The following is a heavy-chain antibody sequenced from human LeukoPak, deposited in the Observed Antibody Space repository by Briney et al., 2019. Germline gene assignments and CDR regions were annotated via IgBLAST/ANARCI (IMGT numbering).Heavy chain of an antibody. CDR1: GGSISSGGYY. CDR3: ARGYGLVDLQH. D-gene: IGHD5-18*01. J-gene: IGHJ1*01. CDR2: INHSGST. Sequence: PSQTLSLTCTVSGGSISSGGYYWSWIRQPPGKGLEWIGEINHSGSTNYNPSLKSRVTISVDTSKNQFSLKLSSVTAADTAVYYCARGYGLVDLQHWGQGTLVTVSS. V-gene: IGHV4-30-2*01.